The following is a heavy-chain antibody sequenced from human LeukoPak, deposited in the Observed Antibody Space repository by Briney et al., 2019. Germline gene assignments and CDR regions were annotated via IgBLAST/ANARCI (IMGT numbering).Heavy chain of an antibody. D-gene: IGHD1-26*01. Sequence: SETLSLTCTVSGGSISSYYWSWIRQPPGKGLEWIGYIYYSGSTNYNPSLKSRVTISVDTSKNQFSLKLGSVTAADTAVYYCARAASYSRSYYDSYFDLWGRGTLVTVSS. J-gene: IGHJ2*01. V-gene: IGHV4-59*01. CDR3: ARAASYSRSYYDSYFDL. CDR2: IYYSGST. CDR1: GGSISSYY.